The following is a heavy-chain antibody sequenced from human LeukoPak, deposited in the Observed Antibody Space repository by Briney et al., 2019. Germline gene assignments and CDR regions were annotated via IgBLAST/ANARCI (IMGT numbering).Heavy chain of an antibody. CDR2: IYYSGST. D-gene: IGHD3-3*01. CDR1: GGSISSYY. CDR3: ARHVTYYDFWSGYYPPTINWFDP. J-gene: IGHJ5*02. Sequence: PSETLSLTCTVSGGSISSYYWSWIRQPPGKGLEWIGYIYYSGSTNYNPSLKSRVTISVDTSKNQFSLKLSSVTAADTAVYYCARHVTYYDFWSGYYPPTINWFDPWGQGTLVTVSS. V-gene: IGHV4-59*08.